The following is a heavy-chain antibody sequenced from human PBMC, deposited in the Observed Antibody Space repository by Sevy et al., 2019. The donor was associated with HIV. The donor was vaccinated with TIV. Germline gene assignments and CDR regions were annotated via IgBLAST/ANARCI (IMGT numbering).Heavy chain of an antibody. Sequence: SETLSLTCTVSGGSISRYYWSWIRQPPGKGLKWIGYIYYSGTTNYNPSLKSRVTISVDTSKNQFSLKLSSVTAADTAVYYCAGAGVGATHYWGQGTLVTVSS. J-gene: IGHJ4*02. V-gene: IGHV4-59*01. CDR1: GGSISRYY. CDR2: IYYSGTT. CDR3: AGAGVGATHY. D-gene: IGHD1-26*01.